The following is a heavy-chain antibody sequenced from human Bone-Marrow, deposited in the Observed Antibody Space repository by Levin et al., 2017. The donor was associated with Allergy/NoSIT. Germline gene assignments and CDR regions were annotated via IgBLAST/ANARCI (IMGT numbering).Heavy chain of an antibody. V-gene: IGHV3-23*01. Sequence: GESLKISCAASGFTFNRYAMTWVRQAPGEGLEWVSGISADGGSTYYADSVKGRFTISRDNSRNTVYLQMNSLRAEDTAVYYCARGIIGDVRVAHKEAFDIWGQGTMVSVSS. CDR3: ARGIIGDVRVAHKEAFDI. D-gene: IGHD2-8*02. J-gene: IGHJ3*02. CDR2: ISADGGST. CDR1: GFTFNRYA.